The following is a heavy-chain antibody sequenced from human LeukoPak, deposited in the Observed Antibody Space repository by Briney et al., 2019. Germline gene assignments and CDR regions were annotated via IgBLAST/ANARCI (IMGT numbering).Heavy chain of an antibody. CDR3: ARRYSYPDAFDI. CDR2: IIPIFGTA. Sequence: ASVKVSCKASGGTFSSYAISWVRQAPGQGLEWMGRIIPIFGTANYAQKFQGRATITTDESTSTAYMELSSLRSEDTAVYYCARRYSYPDAFDIWGQGTMVTVSS. J-gene: IGHJ3*02. D-gene: IGHD5-18*01. V-gene: IGHV1-69*05. CDR1: GGTFSSYA.